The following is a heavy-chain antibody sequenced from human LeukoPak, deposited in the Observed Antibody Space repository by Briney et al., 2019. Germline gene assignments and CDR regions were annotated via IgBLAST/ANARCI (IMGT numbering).Heavy chain of an antibody. CDR1: GFTFSSYN. D-gene: IGHD4-17*01. CDR3: ARDFGDYASPETFDY. Sequence: QPGGSLRLSCAASGFTFSSYNMNWVRQAPGKGLEWVSYISSSSSTIFYADSVKGRFTISRDNAKNSLYLQMNSLRAEDTAVYYCARDFGDYASPETFDYWGQGTLVTVSS. V-gene: IGHV3-48*04. CDR2: ISSSSSTI. J-gene: IGHJ4*02.